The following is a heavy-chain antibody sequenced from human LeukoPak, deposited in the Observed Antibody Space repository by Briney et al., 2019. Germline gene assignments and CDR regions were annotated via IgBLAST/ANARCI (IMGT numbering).Heavy chain of an antibody. CDR2: IYYSGST. CDR3: ARGGYSGSYSWYFDY. CDR1: GGSISSYY. Sequence: SETLSLTCTVSGGSISSYYWSWIRQPPGKGLETIGYIYYSGSTNYNPSLKSRVTISVDTSKNQFSLKLSSVTAADTAVYYCARGGYSGSYSWYFDYWGQGTLVTVSS. V-gene: IGHV4-59*01. J-gene: IGHJ4*02. D-gene: IGHD1-26*01.